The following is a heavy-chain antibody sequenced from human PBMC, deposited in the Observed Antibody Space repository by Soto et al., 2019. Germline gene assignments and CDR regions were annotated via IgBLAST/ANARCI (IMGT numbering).Heavy chain of an antibody. J-gene: IGHJ6*02. V-gene: IGHV1-69*13. CDR1: GGTFSSYA. CDR2: IIPIFGTA. CDR3: ARAPDRYDYVCSV. D-gene: IGHD3-16*01. Sequence: GASVKVSCKASGGTFSSYAISWVRQAPGQGLEWMGGIIPIFGTANYAQKFQGRVTITADESTSTAYMELRSLRSEDTAVYYCARAPDRYDYVCSVCGQGTTVTVSS.